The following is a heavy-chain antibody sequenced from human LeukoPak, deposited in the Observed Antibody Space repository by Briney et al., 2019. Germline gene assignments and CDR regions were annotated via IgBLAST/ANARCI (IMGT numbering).Heavy chain of an antibody. J-gene: IGHJ4*02. V-gene: IGHV3-23*01. CDR1: GFSFTNFA. D-gene: IGHD6-6*01. Sequence: QSWGSLRLSGEASGFSFTNFAMAWVRQDPGRGLECVAGISGIGDNTFYTDSVKGRFTVSRDNSRNTLFLLMTSLRAEDSALYYCAKVAISSLAVRRFDLWGQGTLVTVSS. CDR3: AKVAISSLAVRRFDL. CDR2: ISGIGDNT.